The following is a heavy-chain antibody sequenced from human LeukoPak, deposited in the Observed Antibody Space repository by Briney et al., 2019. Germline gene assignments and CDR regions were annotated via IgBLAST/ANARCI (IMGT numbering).Heavy chain of an antibody. CDR3: TRGAERSGYDY. D-gene: IGHD3-22*01. V-gene: IGHV3-21*01. CDR1: GFTFNNYG. Sequence: GGSLRLSCAASGFTFNNYGMNWVRQTPGKGLEWVTSIRSRTTYIYYADSVKGRFTISRDNAKNSLYLQMNSLRVEDTSVYYCTRGAERSGYDYWGQGTLVTVSS. J-gene: IGHJ4*02. CDR2: IRSRTTYI.